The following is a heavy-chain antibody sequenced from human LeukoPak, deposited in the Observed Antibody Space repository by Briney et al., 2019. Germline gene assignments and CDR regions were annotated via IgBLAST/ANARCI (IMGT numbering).Heavy chain of an antibody. CDR1: GFTFSSYS. V-gene: IGHV3-21*01. Sequence: GGSLRLSCAASGFTFSSYSMNWVRQAPGKGLEWVSSISSSSSYIHYADSVKGRFTISRDNAKNSLYLQMNSLRAEDTAEYYCARDRSLTASDYWGLGTLVTVSS. J-gene: IGHJ4*02. CDR2: ISSSSSYI. CDR3: ARDRSLTASDY. D-gene: IGHD5-18*01.